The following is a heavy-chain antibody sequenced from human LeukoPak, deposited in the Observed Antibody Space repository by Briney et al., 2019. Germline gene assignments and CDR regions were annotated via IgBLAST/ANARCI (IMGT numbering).Heavy chain of an antibody. CDR3: ARDASPIIVVVITPKVGGSDY. V-gene: IGHV1-2*02. CDR1: GYTFTGYY. Sequence: ASVKVSCKASGYTFTGYYMHWVRQAPGQGLEWLGWINPNSGGTNYAQKFQGRVTMTRDTSISTAYMELSRLRSDDTAVYYCARDASPIIVVVITPKVGGSDYWGQGTLVTVSS. J-gene: IGHJ4*02. D-gene: IGHD3-22*01. CDR2: INPNSGGT.